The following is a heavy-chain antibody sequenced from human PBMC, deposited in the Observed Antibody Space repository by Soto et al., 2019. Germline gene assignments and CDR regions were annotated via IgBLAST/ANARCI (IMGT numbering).Heavy chain of an antibody. CDR1: GFTFSTSS. CDR3: ATGPGVVKAH. Sequence: GGSLRLSCAASGFTFSTSSMNWVRQSPGKGLEWVSSISGTSDYIDYADAVRGRFTASGDNAKNSLYLQMNSLRAEDTAVYYCATGPGVVKAHWGQGTLVTVSS. J-gene: IGHJ4*02. CDR2: ISGTSDYI. D-gene: IGHD3-3*01. V-gene: IGHV3-21*04.